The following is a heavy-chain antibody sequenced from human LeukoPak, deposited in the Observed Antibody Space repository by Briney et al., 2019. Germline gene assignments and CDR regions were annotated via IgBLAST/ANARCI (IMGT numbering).Heavy chain of an antibody. CDR2: IYTSGST. Sequence: SETLSLTCTVSGGSISSGFYYWSWIRQPAGKGLEWIGRIYTSGSTNYNPSLKSRISISVDTSKNQFSLKLTSVTAADTAVYYCARAYPYYFDYWGQGTLVTVSS. CDR1: GGSISSGFYY. CDR3: ARAYPYYFDY. D-gene: IGHD2-21*01. V-gene: IGHV4-61*02. J-gene: IGHJ4*02.